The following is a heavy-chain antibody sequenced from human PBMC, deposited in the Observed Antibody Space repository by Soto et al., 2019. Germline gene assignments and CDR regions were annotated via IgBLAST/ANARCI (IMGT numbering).Heavy chain of an antibody. Sequence: PGGSLRLSCAASGFAFSNTWMTWVRQAPGKGLEWVGRIKSKTDGGTTDYAAPVKGRFTISRDNSKNTLYLQMNSLRAEDTAVYYCARGPYDSSDSPDFXYWGQGTLVTVSS. CDR1: GFAFSNTW. J-gene: IGHJ4*02. V-gene: IGHV3-15*01. CDR2: IKSKTDGGTT. D-gene: IGHD3-22*01. CDR3: ARGPYDSSDSPDFXY.